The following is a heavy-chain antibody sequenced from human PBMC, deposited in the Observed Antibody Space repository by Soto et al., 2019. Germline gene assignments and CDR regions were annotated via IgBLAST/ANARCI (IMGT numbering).Heavy chain of an antibody. CDR2: VKPYNGDT. CDR1: GYRFTGYY. D-gene: IGHD3-22*01. Sequence: QVQLVQSGAEVRKPGASVKVSCRASGYRFTGYYIHWVRQAPGQGLEWMGWVKPYNGDTEDAQRFRCRVFLTGDTSIRTAYMELYRLRSDDTAVYYCARGLTISSGRGGIFDFWGQGTLVTVSS. V-gene: IGHV1-2*02. J-gene: IGHJ4*02. CDR3: ARGLTISSGRGGIFDF.